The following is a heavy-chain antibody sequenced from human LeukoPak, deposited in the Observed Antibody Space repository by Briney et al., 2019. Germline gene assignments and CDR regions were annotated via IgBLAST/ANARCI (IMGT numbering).Heavy chain of an antibody. CDR1: GYSFTSYW. J-gene: IGHJ4*02. V-gene: IGHV5-51*01. CDR3: ARAGFYYDSSGPKVFDY. CDR2: IYPGDSDT. Sequence: GESLKISCKGSGYSFTSYWIGWVRQMPGKGLEWMGIIYPGDSDTRYSPSFQGQVTISADKSISTAYLQWSSLKASETAMYYCARAGFYYDSSGPKVFDYWGQGTLVTVSS. D-gene: IGHD3-22*01.